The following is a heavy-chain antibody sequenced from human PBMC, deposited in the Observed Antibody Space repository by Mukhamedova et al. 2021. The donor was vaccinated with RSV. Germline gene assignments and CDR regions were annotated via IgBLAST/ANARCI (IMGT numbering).Heavy chain of an antibody. J-gene: IGHJ4*02. CDR3: AGSLGYCTNGVCNTPFGH. D-gene: IGHD2-8*01. Sequence: WIGSIYYSGSTYYNPSLKSRVTISVDTSKNQFSLKLSSVTAADTAVYYCAGSLGYCTNGVCNTPFGHLGQGTLVTVSS. V-gene: IGHV4-39*01. CDR2: IYYSGST.